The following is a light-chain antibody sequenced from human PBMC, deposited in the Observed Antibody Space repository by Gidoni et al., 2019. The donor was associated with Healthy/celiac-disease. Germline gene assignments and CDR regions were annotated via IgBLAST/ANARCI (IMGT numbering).Light chain of an antibody. J-gene: IGKJ4*01. CDR3: QQYDNLPPLT. Sequence: DIQMTQSPSSLSASVGDRVTITCQASQDISNYLNWYQQKPGKAPKLLSYDASNLETGVPSRFSVSGSGTDFTFTISSLQPEDIATYYCQQYDNLPPLTFGGGTKVEIQ. CDR2: DAS. V-gene: IGKV1-33*01. CDR1: QDISNY.